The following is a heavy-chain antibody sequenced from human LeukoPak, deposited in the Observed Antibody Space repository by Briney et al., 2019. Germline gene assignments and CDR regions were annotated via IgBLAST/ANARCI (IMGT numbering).Heavy chain of an antibody. V-gene: IGHV4-31*03. CDR3: ARVVDCSSTSCSRLGNAFDI. D-gene: IGHD2-2*01. J-gene: IGHJ3*02. CDR2: IYYSGST. Sequence: PSQTLSLTCTVSGGSISSGGYYWSWIRQHPGKGLEWIGYIYYSGSTYYNPSLKSRVTISVDTSKNQFSLKLSSVTAADTAVYYCARVVDCSSTSCSRLGNAFDIWGQGTMVTVSS. CDR1: GGSISSGGYY.